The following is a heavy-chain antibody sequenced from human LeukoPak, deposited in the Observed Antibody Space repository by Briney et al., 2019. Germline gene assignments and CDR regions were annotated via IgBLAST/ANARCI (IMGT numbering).Heavy chain of an antibody. V-gene: IGHV1-2*02. Sequence: ASVKVSCKASGYTFTGYYMHWVRQAPGQGLEWMGWINPNSGGTNYAQKFQGRVTMTRDTSISTAYMELSRLRSDDTAVYYCAREGGYYYGVDGAFDIWGQGTMVTVSS. CDR2: INPNSGGT. CDR1: GYTFTGYY. D-gene: IGHD3-10*01. J-gene: IGHJ3*02. CDR3: AREGGYYYGVDGAFDI.